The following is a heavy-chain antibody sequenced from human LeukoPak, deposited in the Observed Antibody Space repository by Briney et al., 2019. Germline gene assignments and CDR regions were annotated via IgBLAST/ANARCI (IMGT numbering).Heavy chain of an antibody. Sequence: GGSLRLSCAASEFTFSDYFMSWIRQAPGKGLEWVSYISRNGNTIYYADSVKGRFTISRDNAKNSLYLQMNTLRVDDTAVYYCARDHCDANCYSPDDAYDLWGHGTLVTVSS. CDR3: ARDHCDANCYSPDDAYDL. D-gene: IGHD2/OR15-2a*01. CDR1: EFTFSDYF. J-gene: IGHJ3*01. CDR2: ISRNGNTI. V-gene: IGHV3-11*01.